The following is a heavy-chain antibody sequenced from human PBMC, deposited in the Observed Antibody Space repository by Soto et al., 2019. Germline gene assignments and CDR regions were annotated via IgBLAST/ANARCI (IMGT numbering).Heavy chain of an antibody. D-gene: IGHD6-13*01. Sequence: WWSLRLSFASSGFTFSDYIINWVRQAPGKGLEWVSSISSSGSYIYYADSVKGRFTISRDNAKNSLYLQMNSLRAEDTALYYCARDYYGSSWSRCDYWGQGTLVTVSS. CDR2: ISSSGSYI. J-gene: IGHJ4*02. CDR1: GFTFSDYI. CDR3: ARDYYGSSWSRCDY. V-gene: IGHV3-21*06.